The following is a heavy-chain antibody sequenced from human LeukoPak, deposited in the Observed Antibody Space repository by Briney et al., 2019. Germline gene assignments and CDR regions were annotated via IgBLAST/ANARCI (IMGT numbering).Heavy chain of an antibody. Sequence: GGSLRLSCAASGFTFSSYWMSWVRQAPGKGLEWVANIKQDGSEKYYVDSLKGRFTISRDNAKNSLYLQMNSLRAEDTAVYYCARWVSPFYYYYMDVWGKGTTVTVSS. CDR3: ARWVSPFYYYYMDV. J-gene: IGHJ6*03. CDR2: IKQDGSEK. CDR1: GFTFSSYW. V-gene: IGHV3-7*01. D-gene: IGHD4-23*01.